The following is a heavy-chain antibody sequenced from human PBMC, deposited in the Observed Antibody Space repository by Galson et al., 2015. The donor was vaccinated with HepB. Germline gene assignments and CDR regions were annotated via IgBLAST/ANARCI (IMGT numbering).Heavy chain of an antibody. J-gene: IGHJ4*02. Sequence: SVKVSCKASGYTFTSYAMNWVRQAPGQGLEWMGWINTNTGNPTYAQGFTGRFVISLDTSVNTAYLQISSLKAEDTAVYYCAREFFGVTTADRDYWGQGTLVTVSS. D-gene: IGHD4-17*01. V-gene: IGHV7-4-1*02. CDR2: INTNTGNP. CDR1: GYTFTSYA. CDR3: AREFFGVTTADRDY.